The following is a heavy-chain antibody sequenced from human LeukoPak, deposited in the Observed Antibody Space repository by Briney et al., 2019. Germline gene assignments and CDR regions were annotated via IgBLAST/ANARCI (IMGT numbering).Heavy chain of an antibody. CDR2: IIPILGIA. V-gene: IGHV1-69*04. CDR3: ARYEPLLRYFQH. J-gene: IGHJ1*01. CDR1: GGTFSSYA. Sequence: GASVKVSCRASGGTFSSYAISWVRQAPGQGLEWMGRIIPILGIANYAQKFQGRVTMTRNTSISTAYMELSSLRSEDTAVYYCARYEPLLRYFQHWGQGTLVTVSS. D-gene: IGHD3-16*01.